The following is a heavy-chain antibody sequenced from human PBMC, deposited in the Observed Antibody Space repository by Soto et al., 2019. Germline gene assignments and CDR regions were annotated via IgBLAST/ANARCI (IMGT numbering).Heavy chain of an antibody. V-gene: IGHV4-34*01. D-gene: IGHD2-15*01. J-gene: IGHJ4*02. Sequence: QVQLQQWGAGLLKPSETLSLTCAVYGGSFSGYYWSWIRQPPGKGLEWIGEINHSGSTNYNPSLKRRVTISVDTSKNQFSLKLSSVTAADTAVYYCARGGIGPGVCSGGSCYPGYFDYWGQGTLVTVSS. CDR2: INHSGST. CDR3: ARGGIGPGVCSGGSCYPGYFDY. CDR1: GGSFSGYY.